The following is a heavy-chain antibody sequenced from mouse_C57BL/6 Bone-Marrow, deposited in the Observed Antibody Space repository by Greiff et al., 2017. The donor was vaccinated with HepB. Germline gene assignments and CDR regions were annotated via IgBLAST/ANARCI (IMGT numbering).Heavy chain of an antibody. V-gene: IGHV1-50*01. J-gene: IGHJ3*01. Sequence: QVQLQQPGAELVKPGASVKLSCKASGYTFTSYWMQWVKQRPGQGLEWIGEIDPSDSYTNYNQKFKGKATLTVDTSSSTAYMQLSRLTSEDSAVYYCARDEGELGQAFAYWGQGTLVTVSA. CDR2: IDPSDSYT. CDR3: ARDEGELGQAFAY. D-gene: IGHD4-1*01. CDR1: GYTFTSYW.